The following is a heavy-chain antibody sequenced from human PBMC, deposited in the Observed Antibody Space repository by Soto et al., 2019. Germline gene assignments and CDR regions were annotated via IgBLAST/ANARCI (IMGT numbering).Heavy chain of an antibody. CDR3: ARGRSSGSYEGFDY. CDR2: IIPISGTA. V-gene: IGHV1-69*06. CDR1: GGTFSSYA. J-gene: IGHJ4*02. D-gene: IGHD1-26*01. Sequence: QVQLVQSGAEVKKPGSSVKVSCKASGGTFSSYAISGGRQAPGQGLEWMGGIIPISGTANYPQKFQVRGTIPVDKSTSKAYMELGCLRYEDKGGYYCARGRSSGSYEGFDYWGQGTLVTVAS.